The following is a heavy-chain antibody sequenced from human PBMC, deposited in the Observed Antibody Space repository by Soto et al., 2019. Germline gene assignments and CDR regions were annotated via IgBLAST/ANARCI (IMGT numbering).Heavy chain of an antibody. CDR2: IHHSGST. CDR1: GDSISRRNW. D-gene: IGHD2-21*02. Sequence: QVQLQESGPGLVKPSGTLSLSCAVSGDSISRRNWWRWVRQSPGQGLEWIGEIHHSGSTNYNLSLKSRVTISIDKSKNHFSLSLTSVTAADTAVYYCARATAVADAIAYGLDVWGQGTAVTVSS. V-gene: IGHV4-4*02. CDR3: ARATAVADAIAYGLDV. J-gene: IGHJ6*02.